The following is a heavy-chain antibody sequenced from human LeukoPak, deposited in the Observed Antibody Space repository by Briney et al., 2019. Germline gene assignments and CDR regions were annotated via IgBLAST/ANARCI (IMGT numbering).Heavy chain of an antibody. D-gene: IGHD2-21*01. CDR1: GFTFRSHA. CDR2: IYENGGTT. CDR3: AKDFRIGYSAHFDY. Sequence: GGSLKLSCVGSGFTFRSHAMSWVRQAPEKGLEFVSGIYENGGTTYYADSVKGRFSISRDNSKNTLYLQMDSLRGEDTAVYYCAKDFRIGYSAHFDYWGQGALVTVSS. J-gene: IGHJ4*02. V-gene: IGHV3-23*01.